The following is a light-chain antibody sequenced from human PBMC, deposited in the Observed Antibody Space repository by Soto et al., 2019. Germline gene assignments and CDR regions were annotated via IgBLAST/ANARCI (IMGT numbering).Light chain of an antibody. CDR3: QKYNSAPFT. J-gene: IGKJ3*01. Sequence: DIQMTQSPSSLSASVGDRVTITCRASQGISNYLAWYQQKPGKVPKLLIYAASTLQSGVPSRFSGSGSGTDXXXTXXXLQPEDVATYYCQKYNSAPFTFGPGTKVDIK. V-gene: IGKV1-27*01. CDR2: AAS. CDR1: QGISNY.